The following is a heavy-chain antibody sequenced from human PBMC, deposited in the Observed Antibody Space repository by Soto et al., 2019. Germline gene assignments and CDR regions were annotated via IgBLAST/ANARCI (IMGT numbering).Heavy chain of an antibody. CDR2: IIPILGIA. V-gene: IGHV1-69*02. Sequence: SVKVSCKASGGTFSSYTISWVRQAPGQGLEWMGRIIPILGIANYAQKFQGRVAITADKSTSTAYMELSSLRSEDTAVYYCARCDHYYYYYMDVWGKGTTVTVSS. J-gene: IGHJ6*03. CDR1: GGTFSSYT. CDR3: ARCDHYYYYYMDV.